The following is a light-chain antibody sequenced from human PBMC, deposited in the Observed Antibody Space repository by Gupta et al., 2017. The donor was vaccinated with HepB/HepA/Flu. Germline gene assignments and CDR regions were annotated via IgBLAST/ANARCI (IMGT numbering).Light chain of an antibody. V-gene: IGLV1-44*01. CDR1: SSNIGSNG. CDR3: ATWDASLTAL. J-gene: IGLJ2*01. CDR2: NNY. Sequence: QSVLTQPPSASGTPGQRVTISCSGSSSNIGSNGFNWYQQLPGTAPKLLIYNNYQRPPGVPDRFSGSKSETSASLAISGLQSEDEADYYGATWDASLTALFGGGTKLTVL.